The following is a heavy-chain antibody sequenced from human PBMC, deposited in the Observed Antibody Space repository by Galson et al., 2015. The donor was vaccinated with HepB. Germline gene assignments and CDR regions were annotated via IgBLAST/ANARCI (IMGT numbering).Heavy chain of an antibody. Sequence: SLRLSCAASGVTFSDYYMSWIRQAPGKGLEWVLYISSSGSTIYYADSVKGRFTISRDNAKNPLYLQMNSLRAEDTAVYYCASDKGPLLADYWGQGTLVTVSS. D-gene: IGHD2-8*02. CDR1: GVTFSDYY. CDR3: ASDKGPLLADY. J-gene: IGHJ4*02. V-gene: IGHV3-11*01. CDR2: ISSSGSTI.